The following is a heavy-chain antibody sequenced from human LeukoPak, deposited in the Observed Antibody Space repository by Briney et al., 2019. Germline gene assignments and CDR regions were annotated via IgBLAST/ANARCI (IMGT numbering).Heavy chain of an antibody. Sequence: PGGSLRLSCAASGFTFSSYSMNWVRQAPGKGLEWVSSISSSSSYIYYADSVKGRFTISRDNAKNSLYLQMNSLRAEDTAVYYCARDLKDSSGYYYFDYWGQGTLVTVSS. CDR1: GFTFSSYS. CDR3: ARDLKDSSGYYYFDY. CDR2: ISSSSSYI. J-gene: IGHJ4*02. D-gene: IGHD6-19*01. V-gene: IGHV3-21*01.